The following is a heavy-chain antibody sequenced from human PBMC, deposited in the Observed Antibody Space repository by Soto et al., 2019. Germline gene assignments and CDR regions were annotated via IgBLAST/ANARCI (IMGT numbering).Heavy chain of an antibody. Sequence: QVQLVESGGGVVQPGRSLRLSCAASGFTFSSYGMHWVRQAPGKGLEWVAVISYDGSNKYYADSVKGRFTISRDNSKNPLYMQMNSLRAGDTAVYYCAKDSDDYGDDAVGIEVGFFDYWGQGTLVTVSS. CDR2: ISYDGSNK. J-gene: IGHJ4*02. CDR1: GFTFSSYG. V-gene: IGHV3-30*18. D-gene: IGHD4-17*01. CDR3: AKDSDDYGDDAVGIEVGFFDY.